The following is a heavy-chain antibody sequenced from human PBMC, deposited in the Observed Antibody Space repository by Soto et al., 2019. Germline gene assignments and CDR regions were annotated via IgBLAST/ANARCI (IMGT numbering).Heavy chain of an antibody. J-gene: IGHJ4*02. CDR2: MSHTGST. CDR1: RCYITSSSYS. Sequence: QLQLQESGPGRVKPSETLSLTCSVSRCYITSSSYSWGWIRQSPGTGLQWIGSMSHTGSTFYNPSLKGRVAISVDTSKTQISLKLSSVTAADTGTYYCARGLRWTRAFDFWGQGTLVAVSS. CDR3: ARGLRWTRAFDF. D-gene: IGHD4-17*01. V-gene: IGHV4-39*01.